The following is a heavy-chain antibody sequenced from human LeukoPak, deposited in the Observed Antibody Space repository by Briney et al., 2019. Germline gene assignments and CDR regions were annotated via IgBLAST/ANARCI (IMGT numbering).Heavy chain of an antibody. Sequence: SETLSLTCAVYGGSFSGYYWSWIRQPPGKGLEWIGEINHSGSTNYNPSLKSRVTISVDTSKNQFSLKLSSVTAADTAVYYCARVRDDYGGFPFDYWGQGTLVTVSS. J-gene: IGHJ4*02. V-gene: IGHV4-34*01. D-gene: IGHD4-23*01. CDR3: ARVRDDYGGFPFDY. CDR1: GGSFSGYY. CDR2: INHSGST.